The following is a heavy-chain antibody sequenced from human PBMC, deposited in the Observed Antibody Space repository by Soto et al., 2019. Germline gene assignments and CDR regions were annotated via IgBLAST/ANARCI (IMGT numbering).Heavy chain of an antibody. CDR3: ARGQEGVVATH. J-gene: IGHJ4*02. V-gene: IGHV4-34*01. CDR1: GGSLSGYY. Sequence: QVQLQQWGAGLLKPSETLSLNCAVTGGSLSGYYWSWIRQPPGKGLEWIGEVKDGGHTNYSPSLRGRGTISSDTSKTQFSLRLNSVPAADTGVYYCARGQEGVVATHWDQGSLVTVSS. D-gene: IGHD5-12*01. CDR2: VKDGGHT.